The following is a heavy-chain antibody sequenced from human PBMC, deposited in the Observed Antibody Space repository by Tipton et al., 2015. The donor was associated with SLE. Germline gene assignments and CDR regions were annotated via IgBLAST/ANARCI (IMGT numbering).Heavy chain of an antibody. V-gene: IGHV4-34*01. CDR1: GGSISSHS. J-gene: IGHJ6*02. D-gene: IGHD6-6*01. Sequence: TLSLTCTVSGGSISSHSWSWIRQPPGKGLEWIGEINHSGSTNYNPSLKSRVTISVDTSKTQFSLKLSSVTAADTAVYYCARLYSSSSHYYYYGMDVWGQGTTVTVSS. CDR2: INHSGST. CDR3: ARLYSSSSHYYYYGMDV.